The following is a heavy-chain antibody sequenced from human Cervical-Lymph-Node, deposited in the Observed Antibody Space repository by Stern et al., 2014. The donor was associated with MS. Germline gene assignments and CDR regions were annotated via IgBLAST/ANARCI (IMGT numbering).Heavy chain of an antibody. D-gene: IGHD2-2*01. Sequence: VQLVESGAEVKKPGSSVKVFCKASGGTFSSHTINWVRQAPGQGLEWVGGIMPTLGTANYAQKFQGRVTITADVSTSTAYMEVSSLRPEDMAVYYCAKPWGFSSYNGMDVWGQGTTVTVSS. CDR2: IMPTLGTA. V-gene: IGHV1-69*01. J-gene: IGHJ6*02. CDR1: GGTFSSHT. CDR3: AKPWGFSSYNGMDV.